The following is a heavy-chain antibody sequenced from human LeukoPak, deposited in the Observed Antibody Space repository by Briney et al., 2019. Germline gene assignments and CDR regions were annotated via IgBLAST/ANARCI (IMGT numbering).Heavy chain of an antibody. Sequence: SVKVSCKASCYTFTSYGISWVRQAPGQGLEWMGWISPYNGNTNYAPKLQGRLTMTTDTSTSTAYMELRSLRSDDTAVYYCARDRQCGYWGQGTLVTVSS. CDR2: ISPYNGNT. CDR3: ARDRQCGY. D-gene: IGHD2-21*01. CDR1: CYTFTSYG. J-gene: IGHJ4*02. V-gene: IGHV1-18*01.